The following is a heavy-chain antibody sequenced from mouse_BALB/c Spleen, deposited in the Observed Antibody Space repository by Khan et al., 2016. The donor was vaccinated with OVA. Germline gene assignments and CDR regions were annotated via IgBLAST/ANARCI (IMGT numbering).Heavy chain of an antibody. Sequence: QVQLKQSGAELARPGASVKMSCKASGYTFTTYTIHWVKQGPGQGLEWIGYIIPTNDYANYNQKFKDRATLTADKSSSTAYMQLSSLTSEDSARYYGAREGAYYRSDGWFAYWGQGTLVTVSA. J-gene: IGHJ3*01. V-gene: IGHV1-4*01. CDR3: AREGAYYRSDGWFAY. CDR1: GYTFTTYT. CDR2: IIPTNDYA. D-gene: IGHD2-14*01.